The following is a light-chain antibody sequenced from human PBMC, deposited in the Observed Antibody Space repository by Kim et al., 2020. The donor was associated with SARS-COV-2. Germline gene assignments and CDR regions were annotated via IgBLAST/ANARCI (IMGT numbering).Light chain of an antibody. CDR2: RTS. CDR1: QTFGTN. V-gene: IGKV3-15*01. J-gene: IGKJ2*02. CDR3: QQYNNWPLPCT. Sequence: EIVMTQSPATLSVYPGERATLSCRASQTFGTNLAWYQQKPGQAPRLLIYRTSTRATGVPARFSGSGSGTEFTLTISSRQSDDFATYYCQQYNNWPLPCTFGQGTKLEI.